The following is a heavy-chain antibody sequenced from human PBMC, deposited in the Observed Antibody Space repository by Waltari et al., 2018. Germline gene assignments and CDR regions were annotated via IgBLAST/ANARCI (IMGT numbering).Heavy chain of an antibody. CDR3: ASGVATIYFDS. Sequence: HVQLQESGPGLVNPSDTLSLTCTVSSDSINSYYWNWIRQPPGKGLEWIGYICYSGSANYNPSLKSRATISLDTSNNQFSLNLNSVTAADTAVYYCASGVATIYFDSWGQGTLVTVSS. J-gene: IGHJ4*02. CDR2: ICYSGSA. V-gene: IGHV4-59*07. D-gene: IGHD5-12*01. CDR1: SDSINSYY.